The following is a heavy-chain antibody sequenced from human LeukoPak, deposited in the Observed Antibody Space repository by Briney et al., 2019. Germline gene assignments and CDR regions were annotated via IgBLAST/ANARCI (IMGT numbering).Heavy chain of an antibody. CDR1: GVSMTIGGYY. Sequence: SKTLSLTCTVSGVSMTIGGYYWTWIRQPAGKGLEWLGRVFTSGKTDYNPSLKSRLTISLETSENQFSLKLTSVTAADTAVYFCAREVPVSLRFLEWENFDSWGQGALVTVSS. V-gene: IGHV4-61*02. D-gene: IGHD3-3*01. CDR3: AREVPVSLRFLEWENFDS. CDR2: VFTSGKT. J-gene: IGHJ4*02.